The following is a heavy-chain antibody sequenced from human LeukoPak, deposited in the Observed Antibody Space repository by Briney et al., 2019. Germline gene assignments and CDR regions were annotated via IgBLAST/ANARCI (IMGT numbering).Heavy chain of an antibody. Sequence: ASVKVSCKASGYTFTGYYMHWVRQAPGQGLEWMGWINPNSGGTNYAQKFQGRVTMTRDTSISTAYMELSRLRSDDTAVYYCARGEYYYDSSGYNRFDYWGQGTLVTISS. J-gene: IGHJ4*02. D-gene: IGHD3-22*01. V-gene: IGHV1-2*02. CDR3: ARGEYYYDSSGYNRFDY. CDR1: GYTFTGYY. CDR2: INPNSGGT.